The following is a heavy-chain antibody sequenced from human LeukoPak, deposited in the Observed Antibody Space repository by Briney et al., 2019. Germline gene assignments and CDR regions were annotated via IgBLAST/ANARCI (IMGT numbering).Heavy chain of an antibody. J-gene: IGHJ4*02. CDR1: GFTFSRYW. V-gene: IGHV3-74*01. CDR3: ARDHYQGFDY. Sequence: PGGSLRLSCAASGFTFSRYWMHWVRQAPGKGLVWVSLIDSDGRSTRCADSVKGRFTISRDNAKNTLYLHMNSLRAEDTAVYYCARDHYQGFDYWGQGTLVTVSS. D-gene: IGHD2-2*01. CDR2: IDSDGRST.